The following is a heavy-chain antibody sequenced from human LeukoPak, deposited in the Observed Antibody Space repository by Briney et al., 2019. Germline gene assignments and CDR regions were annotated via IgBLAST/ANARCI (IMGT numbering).Heavy chain of an antibody. D-gene: IGHD5-12*01. J-gene: IGHJ6*04. CDR1: GDSISNYY. CDR3: ARERLGFRVDV. Sequence: SETLSLTCTVSGDSISNYYWSWIRQSAGKGLEWIGRINTSGNTNYNPSLKSRVTMSLDTSKNQFSLNVSSVTVADTAVFYCARERLGFRVDVSGKGTTVTVSS. V-gene: IGHV4-4*07. CDR2: INTSGNT.